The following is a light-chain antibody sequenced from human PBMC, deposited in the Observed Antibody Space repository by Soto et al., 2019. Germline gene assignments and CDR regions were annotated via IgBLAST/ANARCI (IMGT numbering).Light chain of an antibody. CDR1: NIGSKS. CDR2: YDN. CDR3: QVWDSSSDHVV. V-gene: IGLV3-21*04. J-gene: IGLJ2*01. Sequence: SYELTQPPSVSVAPGKTARITCGGNNIGSKSVHWYQQKPGQAPVLVIYYDNDRPSGIPERFSGSNSGNTATLTISRVEAGDEADYYCQVWDSSSDHVVSGGGTKLTVL.